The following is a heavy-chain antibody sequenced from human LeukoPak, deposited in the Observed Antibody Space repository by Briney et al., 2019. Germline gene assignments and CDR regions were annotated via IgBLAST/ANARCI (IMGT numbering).Heavy chain of an antibody. V-gene: IGHV4-61*10. D-gene: IGHD6-13*01. Sequence: SETLSLTCTVSGASISSGSYSWSWIRQPAGKGLEWIGYIYYSGSTNYNPSLKSRVTISVDTSKNQFSLKLSSVTAADTAVYYCARERSSWYIDYWGQGTLVTVSS. CDR2: IYYSGST. CDR1: GASISSGSYS. J-gene: IGHJ4*02. CDR3: ARERSSWYIDY.